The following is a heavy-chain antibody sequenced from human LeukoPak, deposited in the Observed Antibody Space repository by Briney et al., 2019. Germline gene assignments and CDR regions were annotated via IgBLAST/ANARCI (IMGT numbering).Heavy chain of an antibody. CDR3: AREKNYYDSSGYRDYMDV. CDR2: INHSGST. Sequence: ASETLSLTCAVYGGSFSGYYWSWIRQPPGKGLEWIGEINHSGSTNYNPSLKSRVTISVDTSKNQFSLKLSSVTAADTAVYYCAREKNYYDSSGYRDYMDVWGKGTTVTVSS. D-gene: IGHD3-22*01. J-gene: IGHJ6*03. V-gene: IGHV4-34*01. CDR1: GGSFSGYY.